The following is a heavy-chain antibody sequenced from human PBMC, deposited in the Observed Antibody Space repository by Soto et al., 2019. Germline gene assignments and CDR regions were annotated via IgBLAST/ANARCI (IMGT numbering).Heavy chain of an antibody. CDR1: GGSISSGDYY. D-gene: IGHD3-22*01. V-gene: IGHV4-30-4*01. CDR2: IYYSGST. J-gene: IGHJ4*02. CDR3: ARASYDSSTYYLDY. Sequence: SETLSLTCPVSGGSISSGDYYWTWIRQPPGKGLEWIGSIYYSGSTYYNPSLKSRVTISVDTSNNQFSLKLSSVTAADTAVYYCARASYDSSTYYLDYWGQGTLVTVSS.